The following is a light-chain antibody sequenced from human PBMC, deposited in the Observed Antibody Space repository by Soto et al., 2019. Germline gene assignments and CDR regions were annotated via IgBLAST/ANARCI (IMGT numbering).Light chain of an antibody. CDR2: AAS. Sequence: DIQMTQSPSSLSASVGDRVTITCRASQGISSYLNWYQQKPGKAPKLLIYAASSLQSGVPSRFSGSGSGTDFTLTIISLQPEDFATYYCQQSYSTPLTFGGGTKVDIK. CDR1: QGISSY. J-gene: IGKJ4*01. V-gene: IGKV1-39*01. CDR3: QQSYSTPLT.